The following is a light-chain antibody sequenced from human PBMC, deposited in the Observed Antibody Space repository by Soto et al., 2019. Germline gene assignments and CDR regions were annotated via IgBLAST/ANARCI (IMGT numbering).Light chain of an antibody. V-gene: IGKV1-5*03. CDR2: KAS. J-gene: IGKJ1*01. CDR3: QQYNTYWT. CDR1: QSISTW. Sequence: DIQMTQSPSTLSASVGDRVTITWRASQSISTWLAWYQQKPGKASKLLIYKASSFESGVPSRFSGSGSGTEFTLTIRSLQPHDFATYYCQQYNTYWTFGQGNQVAIK.